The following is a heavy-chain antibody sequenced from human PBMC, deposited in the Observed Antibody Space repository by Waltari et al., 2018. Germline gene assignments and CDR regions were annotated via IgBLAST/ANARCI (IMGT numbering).Heavy chain of an antibody. V-gene: IGHV3-7*01. CDR2: IKEDGSDE. Sequence: EERLVESGGGVVQPGGSLRLPCTASGFIFSNYWMRWLRQAPGKGLEWVANIKEDGSDEYYVGSVKGRFTISRDNSKNSLYLQMNSLTVEDTALYYCARGAYNHAFDSWGQGTMVTVSS. J-gene: IGHJ3*01. D-gene: IGHD2-21*01. CDR3: ARGAYNHAFDS. CDR1: GFIFSNYW.